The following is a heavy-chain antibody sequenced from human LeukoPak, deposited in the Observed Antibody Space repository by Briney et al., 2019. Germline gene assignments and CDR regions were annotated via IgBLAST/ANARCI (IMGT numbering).Heavy chain of an antibody. CDR3: ARVHSATTNPFFDY. Sequence: SETLSLTCSVSGGISKYYSGGTTRYYWSWIRQPPGKGLEWIGYIHNSGTTNYNPTLKRRATISVDTSKNQFSLKVSSVTAADTAVYYCARVHSATTNPFFDYWGQGTLVTVSS. J-gene: IGHJ4*02. CDR1: GGISKYYSGGTTRYY. D-gene: IGHD4-17*01. V-gene: IGHV4-61*01. CDR2: IHNSGTT.